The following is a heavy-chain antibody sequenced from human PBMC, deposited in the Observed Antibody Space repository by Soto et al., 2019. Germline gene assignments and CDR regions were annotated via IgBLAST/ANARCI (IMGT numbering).Heavy chain of an antibody. V-gene: IGHV3-30-3*01. Sequence: QVQLVESGGGVVQPGRSLRLSCAASGFTFSSYAMHWVRQAPGKGLEWVAVISYDGSNKYYAASVKGRFTISRDNSKNTLYLQMNSLRAEDTAVYYCARDYSNYVFYYYYGMDVWGQGTTVTVSS. CDR1: GFTFSSYA. CDR2: ISYDGSNK. CDR3: ARDYSNYVFYYYYGMDV. D-gene: IGHD4-4*01. J-gene: IGHJ6*02.